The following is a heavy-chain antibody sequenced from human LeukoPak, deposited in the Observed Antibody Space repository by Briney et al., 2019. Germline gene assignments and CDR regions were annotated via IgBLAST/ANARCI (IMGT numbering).Heavy chain of an antibody. CDR2: TYYRSKWYN. CDR3: ARVSSSSKDYYYYMDV. J-gene: IGHJ6*03. Sequence: SQTLSLTCAISGDSVSSNSAAWNWIRQSPSGGLEWLGRTYYRSKWYNDYAVSVKSRITINPDTSKNQFSLQLNSVTPEDTAVYYSARVSSSSKDYYYYMDVWGKGTTVTVSS. CDR1: GDSVSSNSAA. V-gene: IGHV6-1*01. D-gene: IGHD6-13*01.